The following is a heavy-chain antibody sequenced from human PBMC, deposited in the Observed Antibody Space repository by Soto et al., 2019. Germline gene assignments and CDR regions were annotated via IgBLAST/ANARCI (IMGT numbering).Heavy chain of an antibody. CDR2: INPSGGST. Sequence: AASVKVSCKASGYTFTSYYMHWVRQAPGQGLEWMGIINPSGGSTSYAKKFQGRVTMTRDTSKSTVYMELSSLRSEDTAVYYCARELLYSSSWYGGSGTHYYYGMDVWGQGTTVTVSS. CDR1: GYTFTSYY. CDR3: ARELLYSSSWYGGSGTHYYYGMDV. V-gene: IGHV1-46*01. J-gene: IGHJ6*02. D-gene: IGHD6-13*01.